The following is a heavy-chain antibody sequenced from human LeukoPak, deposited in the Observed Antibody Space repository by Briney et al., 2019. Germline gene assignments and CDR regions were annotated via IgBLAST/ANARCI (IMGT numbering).Heavy chain of an antibody. Sequence: SVKVSCKASGGTFSSYAISWVRQAPGQGLEWMGGIIPIFGTANYAQKFQGRVTITAEESTSTAYMELSSLRSEDTAVYYCARDRRNRTNYYYYMDVWGKGTTVTVSS. V-gene: IGHV1-69*01. D-gene: IGHD1-7*01. CDR2: IIPIFGTA. J-gene: IGHJ6*03. CDR3: ARDRRNRTNYYYYMDV. CDR1: GGTFSSYA.